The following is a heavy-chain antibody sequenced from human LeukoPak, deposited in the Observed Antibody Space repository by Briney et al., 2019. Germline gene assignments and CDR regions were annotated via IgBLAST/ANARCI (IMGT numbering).Heavy chain of an antibody. CDR1: GFTFSNYA. CDR3: ARDIGSSGFDY. V-gene: IGHV3-30-3*01. J-gene: IGHJ4*02. CDR2: ISSDGSNE. D-gene: IGHD6-13*01. Sequence: GGSLRLSCAASGFTFSNYAIHWVRQAPDKGLEWVALISSDGSNEYYADSVKGRFTISRDNAKNSLYLQMNSLRVEDTALYYCARDIGSSGFDYWGQGTLVTVSS.